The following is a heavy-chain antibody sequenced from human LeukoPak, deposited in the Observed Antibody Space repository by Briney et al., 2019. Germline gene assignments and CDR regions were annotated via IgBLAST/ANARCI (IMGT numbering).Heavy chain of an antibody. CDR3: ARVGSGGYGSGSFTY. CDR2: IYHSGST. V-gene: IGHV4-31*03. CDR1: GGSISSGGYY. J-gene: IGHJ4*02. D-gene: IGHD3-10*01. Sequence: SQTLSPTCTVSGGSISSGGYYWSWIRQHPGKGLEWIGYIYHSGSTYYNPSLKSRVTISVDTSKNQFSLKLSSVTAADTAVYYCARVGSGGYGSGSFTYWGQGTLVTVSS.